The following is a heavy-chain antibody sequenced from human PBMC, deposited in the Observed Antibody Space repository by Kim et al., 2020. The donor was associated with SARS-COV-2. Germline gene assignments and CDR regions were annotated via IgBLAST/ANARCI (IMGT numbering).Heavy chain of an antibody. V-gene: IGHV1-69*04. J-gene: IGHJ4*02. Sequence: SVKVSCKASGGTFSSYAISWGRQAPGQGLEWMGRIIPILGIANYAQKFQCRVTITADKSTSTAYMELSSLRSEDTAVYYWARDSARAILTGYYNFDYWGQGTLVTVSS. CDR2: IIPILGIA. D-gene: IGHD3-9*01. CDR1: GGTFSSYA. CDR3: ARDSARAILTGYYNFDY.